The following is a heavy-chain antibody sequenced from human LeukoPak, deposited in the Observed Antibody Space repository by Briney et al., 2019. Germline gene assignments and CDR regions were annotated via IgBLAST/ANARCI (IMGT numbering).Heavy chain of an antibody. Sequence: GGSLRLSCTASGFTLSTFAMGWVRQAPGKGLQWVSGISGSGDTTYYADSVKGRFAIPRDNSENTLYLQMNRLRDEDTAVYHCAKDFLGTVPDVFDIWGQGTMVTVSS. CDR3: AKDFLGTVPDVFDI. CDR2: ISGSGDTT. CDR1: GFTLSTFA. J-gene: IGHJ3*02. D-gene: IGHD7-27*01. V-gene: IGHV3-23*01.